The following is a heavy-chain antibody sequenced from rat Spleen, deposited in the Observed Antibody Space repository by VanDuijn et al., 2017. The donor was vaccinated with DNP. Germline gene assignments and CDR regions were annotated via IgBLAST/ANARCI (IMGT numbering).Heavy chain of an antibody. CDR3: AKDKNGGYAMDA. Sequence: EVQLVESGGDLVQPGKSLKLSCVASGFTFSSYWMYWIRQAPGKGLEWVASINTDGGSTYYPDSVKGRFTISRDNAENTVYLQMNSLRSEDTATYYCAKDKNGGYAMDAWGQGTSVTVSS. J-gene: IGHJ4*01. D-gene: IGHD4-2*01. CDR1: GFTFSSYW. V-gene: IGHV5-58*01. CDR2: INTDGGST.